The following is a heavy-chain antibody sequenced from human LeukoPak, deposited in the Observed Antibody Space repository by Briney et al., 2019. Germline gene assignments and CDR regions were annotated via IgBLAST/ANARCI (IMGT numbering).Heavy chain of an antibody. CDR1: GYTFTDHY. CDR3: ARGLYRLGASA. CDR2: INPNSGGT. J-gene: IGHJ4*02. D-gene: IGHD1-26*01. V-gene: IGHV1-2*02. Sequence: ASVKVSCKASGYTFTDHYIHWLRQAPGQGLEWMGWINPNSGGTNYAQNFHDRVTMTRDTSISTAYMEMSGLRSDDTAVYYCARGLYRLGASAWGQGTLVTASS.